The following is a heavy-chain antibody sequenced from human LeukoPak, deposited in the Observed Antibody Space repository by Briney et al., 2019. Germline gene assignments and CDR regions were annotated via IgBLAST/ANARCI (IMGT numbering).Heavy chain of an antibody. CDR1: GFTFSSYG. Sequence: GGSLRLSCAASGFTFSSYGMHWVRQAPGKGLVWVAVISYDGSNKYYADSVKGRFTISRDNSKNTLYLQMNSLRAEDTAVYYCAKLAMAEYYLDYWGQGTLVTVSS. J-gene: IGHJ4*02. CDR3: AKLAMAEYYLDY. CDR2: ISYDGSNK. V-gene: IGHV3-30*18. D-gene: IGHD5-18*01.